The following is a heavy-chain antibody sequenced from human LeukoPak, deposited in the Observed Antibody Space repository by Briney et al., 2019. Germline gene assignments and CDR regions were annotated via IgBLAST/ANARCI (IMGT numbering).Heavy chain of an antibody. D-gene: IGHD3-16*02. CDR2: ISSSSSYI. CDR1: GFTFSSYS. Sequence: GGSLRLSCAASGFTFSSYSMNWVRQAPGKGLEWVSSISSSSSYIYYADSVKGRFTISRDNAKNSLYLQMNSLRAEDTAVYYCARENIGGVIEDSYYFDYWGQGTLVTVSS. J-gene: IGHJ4*02. CDR3: ARENIGGVIEDSYYFDY. V-gene: IGHV3-21*01.